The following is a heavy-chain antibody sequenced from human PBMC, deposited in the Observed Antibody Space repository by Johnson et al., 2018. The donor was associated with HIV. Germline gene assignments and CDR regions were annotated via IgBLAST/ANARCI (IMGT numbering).Heavy chain of an antibody. CDR2: IYSGGST. V-gene: IGHV3-66*01. CDR1: GFTVSSNY. CDR3: AREATYYDYVWGSYAFDI. J-gene: IGHJ3*02. Sequence: VQLVESGGGLVQPGRSLRLSCAASGFTVSSNYMSWVRQAPGKGLEWVSVIYSGGSTYYADSVKGRFTISRDNSKNTLYLQMNSLRAEDTAVYYCAREATYYDYVWGSYAFDIWGQGTMVTVSS. D-gene: IGHD3-16*01.